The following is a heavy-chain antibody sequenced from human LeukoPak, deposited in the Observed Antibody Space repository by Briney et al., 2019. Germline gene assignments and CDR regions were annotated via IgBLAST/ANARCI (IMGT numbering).Heavy chain of an antibody. D-gene: IGHD6-13*01. CDR3: ARPYSSSYNWFDP. J-gene: IGHJ5*02. CDR2: IKQDGSEK. Sequence: GGSLRLSCAASGFTFSSYWMSWVRQAPGKGLEWVANIKQDGSEKYYVDSVKGRFTISRDNAKNSLYLQMNSLRAEDTAVYYCARPYSSSYNWFDPWGQGTLVTVSS. V-gene: IGHV3-7*01. CDR1: GFTFSSYW.